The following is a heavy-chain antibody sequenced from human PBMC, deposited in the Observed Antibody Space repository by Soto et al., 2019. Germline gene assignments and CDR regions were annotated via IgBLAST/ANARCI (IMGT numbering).Heavy chain of an antibody. CDR3: ARDPVDLFGYLDG. D-gene: IGHD2-21*01. CDR1: GGTFARYS. CDR2: IIPLMRTV. Sequence: QEELVQSGAEVKKPGSSVNVSCKASGGTFARYSITWLRQAPGQRLEWMGEIIPLMRTVNYAQKFQDRVTIPGDRSTITVSMALNSLRADDTAVYYCARDPVDLFGYLDGWGQVTTVTVSS. V-gene: IGHV1-69*06. J-gene: IGHJ6*02.